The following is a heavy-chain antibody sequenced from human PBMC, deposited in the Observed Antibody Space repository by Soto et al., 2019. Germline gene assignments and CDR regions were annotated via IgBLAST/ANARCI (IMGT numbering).Heavy chain of an antibody. D-gene: IGHD2-21*02. CDR2: IIPIFGTA. V-gene: IGHV1-69*01. Sequence: QVQLVQSGAEVKKPGSSVKVSCKASGGTFSSYAISWVRQAPGQGLEWMGGIIPIFGTANYAQKFQGRVTITADESTSTAYMELSSLRSEDTAVYYCARVQMYCGGDCYSDWGQGTLVTVSS. CDR3: ARVQMYCGGDCYSD. J-gene: IGHJ4*02. CDR1: GGTFSSYA.